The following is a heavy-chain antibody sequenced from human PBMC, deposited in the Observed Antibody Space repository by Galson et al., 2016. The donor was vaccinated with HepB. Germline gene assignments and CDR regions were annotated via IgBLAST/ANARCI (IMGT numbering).Heavy chain of an antibody. V-gene: IGHV3-7*05. J-gene: IGHJ3*02. CDR2: IKQDGSEK. CDR1: GFTFSSNW. D-gene: IGHD1-7*01. CDR3: AREPWNYNSFDM. Sequence: SLRLSCAASGFTFSSNWMSWVRQAPGKGLEWVANIKQDGSEKYYVDSGKGRFTIARDNAKNSLYLQMNSLRAEDTAVYYCAREPWNYNSFDMWGQGTMVTVSS.